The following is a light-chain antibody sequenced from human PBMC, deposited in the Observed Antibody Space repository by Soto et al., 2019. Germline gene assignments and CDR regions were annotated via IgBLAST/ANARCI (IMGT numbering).Light chain of an antibody. CDR2: GAS. CDR1: QSVSSN. CDR3: QQYNNWWT. V-gene: IGKV3-15*01. Sequence: EIVMTQSPATLSVSPGERATLSCRASQSVSSNLAWYQQKPGQAPRLLIYGASTRATRIPARFSGSGSGTEFTLTISSLQSEDFAVYYCQQYNNWWTFGQGTKVDIK. J-gene: IGKJ1*01.